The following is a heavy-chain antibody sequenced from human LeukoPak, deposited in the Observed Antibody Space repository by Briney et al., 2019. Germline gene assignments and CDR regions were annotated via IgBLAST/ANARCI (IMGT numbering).Heavy chain of an antibody. Sequence: PSETLSLTCTVSGGSISSYYWSWIRQPAGKGLEWIGRIYTSGSTNYNPSLKSRATMSVDTSKNQFSLKLSSVTAADTAVYYCARLYSGSYSSYYYYYYMDVWGKGTTVTISS. V-gene: IGHV4-4*07. CDR2: IYTSGST. J-gene: IGHJ6*03. CDR1: GGSISSYY. CDR3: ARLYSGSYSSYYYYYYMDV. D-gene: IGHD1-26*01.